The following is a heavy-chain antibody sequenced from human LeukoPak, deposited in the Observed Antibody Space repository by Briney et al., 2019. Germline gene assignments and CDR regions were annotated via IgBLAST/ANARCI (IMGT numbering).Heavy chain of an antibody. Sequence: SETLSLTCAVYGGSFSGYYWSWIRQPPGKGVEWIGEINHSGSTNYNPSLKSRVTISVDTSKNQFSLKLSSVTAADTAVYYCARAPRRGYNWFDHWGQGTLVTVSS. D-gene: IGHD3-22*01. J-gene: IGHJ5*02. CDR3: ARAPRRGYNWFDH. CDR1: GGSFSGYY. V-gene: IGHV4-34*01. CDR2: INHSGST.